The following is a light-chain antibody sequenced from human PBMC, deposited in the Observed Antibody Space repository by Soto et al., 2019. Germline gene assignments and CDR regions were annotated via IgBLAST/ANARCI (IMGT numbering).Light chain of an antibody. J-gene: IGLJ2*01. Sequence: QSVLTQPASLSGSPGQSITISCTGTSSDVGGYNYVSWYQQHPGKAPKLMIYEVSNRPSGVSNRFSGSKSGNTASLTISGLLAEDEADYYCSSYTSSSTLDVFGGGTKLTVL. CDR2: EVS. CDR3: SSYTSSSTLDV. V-gene: IGLV2-14*01. CDR1: SSDVGGYNY.